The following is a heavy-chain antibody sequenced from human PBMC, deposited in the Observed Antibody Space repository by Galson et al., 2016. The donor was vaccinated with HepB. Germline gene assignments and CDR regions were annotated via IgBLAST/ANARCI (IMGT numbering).Heavy chain of an antibody. D-gene: IGHD1-26*01. Sequence: SLRLSCAASGITFSDAWMNWVRQAPGKGLEWVGRIKSKSYGGTTDYAAPVQGRFTISRDDSKSTLYLQMNSLKIEDTGVFYCTTINPDILGSTRALDSWGRGALVTFSS. CDR1: GITFSDAW. V-gene: IGHV3-15*07. J-gene: IGHJ4*02. CDR3: TTINPDILGSTRALDS. CDR2: IKSKSYGGTT.